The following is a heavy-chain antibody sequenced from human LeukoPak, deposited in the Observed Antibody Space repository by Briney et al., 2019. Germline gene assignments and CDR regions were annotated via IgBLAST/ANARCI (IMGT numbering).Heavy chain of an antibody. CDR1: GGSISSYY. J-gene: IGHJ4*02. CDR3: ARRVGYNNFDY. D-gene: IGHD5-24*01. V-gene: IGHV4-59*08. Sequence: PSETLSLTCTVSGGSISSYYWSWIRQPPGKGLEWIGYIYYSGSTNYNPSLKSRITISVDTSKNQFSLKLSSVTAADTAVYYCARRVGYNNFDYWGQGTLVTVSS. CDR2: IYYSGST.